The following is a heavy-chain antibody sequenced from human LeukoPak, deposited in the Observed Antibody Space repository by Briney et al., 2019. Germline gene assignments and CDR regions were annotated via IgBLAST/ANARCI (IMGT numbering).Heavy chain of an antibody. V-gene: IGHV3-21*03. CDR3: ARDPYYGGYGDSYYYYMDV. CDR2: ITSSSSYT. Sequence: GGSLRLSCAASAFTFSTYNMNWVRQAPGKGLEWVSSITSSSSYTFYADSVKGRFIISRDNAKNSLYPAMNRVSAADTYIYYCARDPYYGGYGDSYYYYMDVWGKGTTVTISS. CDR1: AFTFSTYN. J-gene: IGHJ6*03. D-gene: IGHD1-26*01.